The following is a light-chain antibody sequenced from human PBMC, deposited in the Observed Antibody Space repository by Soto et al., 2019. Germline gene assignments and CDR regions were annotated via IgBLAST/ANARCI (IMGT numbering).Light chain of an antibody. CDR1: QSVDRY. Sequence: EIVLTQSPATLSLSPGDRATLSCRASQSVDRYLAWYQEKPGQAPRLLIYDTSDRATGIPERFSGSGSGTDFTLTISSLEPEDFAVYYCQQGSNWYTFGQGTKLEIK. V-gene: IGKV3-11*01. J-gene: IGKJ2*01. CDR3: QQGSNWYT. CDR2: DTS.